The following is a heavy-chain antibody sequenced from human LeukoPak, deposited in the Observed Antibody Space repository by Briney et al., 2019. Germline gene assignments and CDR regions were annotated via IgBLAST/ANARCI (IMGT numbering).Heavy chain of an antibody. Sequence: PGGSLRLSCTVSGFTVNSNDMNGVRQAPGKGLEWVSLIYISGVTKYADSVQGRFTISRDNSKNTLYLQMNSLRAEDTAVYYCAQRSPSYWGQGTLVTVSS. D-gene: IGHD3-10*01. CDR2: IYISGVT. CDR1: GFTVNSND. V-gene: IGHV3-66*01. J-gene: IGHJ4*02. CDR3: AQRSPSY.